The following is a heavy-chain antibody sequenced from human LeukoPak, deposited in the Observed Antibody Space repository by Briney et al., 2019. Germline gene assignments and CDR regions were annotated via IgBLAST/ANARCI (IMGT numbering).Heavy chain of an antibody. CDR1: GYTFTVYY. D-gene: IGHD3-22*01. CDR2: INPNSGGT. V-gene: IGHV1-2*06. CDR3: ARGKDYDSSGYFPLWY. J-gene: IGHJ4*02. Sequence: ASVNVSCKASGYTFTVYYMHWVRQAPGQGLEWMGRINPNSGGTNYAQKFQGRVTMTRDTSISTAYMELSRLRSDDTAVYYCARGKDYDSSGYFPLWYWGQGTLVTVSS.